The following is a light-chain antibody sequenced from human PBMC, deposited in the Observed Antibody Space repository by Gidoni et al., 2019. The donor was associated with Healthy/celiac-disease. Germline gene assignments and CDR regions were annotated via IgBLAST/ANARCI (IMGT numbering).Light chain of an antibody. CDR1: SSNIGNNA. CDR3: AAWDDSLNGFYV. J-gene: IGLJ1*01. V-gene: IGLV1-36*01. CDR2: YDD. Sequence: QSVLTQPPSVSEAPRQWVTISCSGSSSNIGNNAVNWYQQLPGKAPKLLIYYDDLLPSGVSDRFSGSKSGTSASLAISGLQSEDEADYYCAAWDDSLNGFYVFGTGTKVTVL.